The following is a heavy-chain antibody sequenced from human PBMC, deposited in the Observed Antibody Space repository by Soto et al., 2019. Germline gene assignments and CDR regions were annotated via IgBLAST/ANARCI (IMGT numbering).Heavy chain of an antibody. Sequence: EVQLLESGGGLVQPGGSLRLSCAASGFTFDNYAMTWVRQAPGKGLEWVSAQTASGTNTHYADSVKDRFVIFRDNSKNTLYLQMHRLTAADTAIYFCAQGGYTSGWYLALATWGQGTLVTVSS. CDR3: AQGGYTSGWYLALAT. CDR1: GFTFDNYA. V-gene: IGHV3-23*01. D-gene: IGHD6-19*01. CDR2: QTASGTNT. J-gene: IGHJ5*02.